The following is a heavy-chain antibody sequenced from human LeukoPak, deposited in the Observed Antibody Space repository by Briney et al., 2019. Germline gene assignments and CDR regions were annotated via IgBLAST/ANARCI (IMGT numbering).Heavy chain of an antibody. V-gene: IGHV5-51*01. CDR2: IYPGDSDT. CDR3: ARLSTTVPYYFDY. J-gene: IGHJ4*02. CDR1: GYSFTSYC. Sequence: GESLKISCKGSGYSFTSYCIGWVRQMPGKGVEWMGIIYPGDSDTRYSPSFQCQVTISSDESISTSYLQWSSLKASDTAMYYCARLSTTVPYYFDYWGQGTLVTVSS. D-gene: IGHD4-11*01.